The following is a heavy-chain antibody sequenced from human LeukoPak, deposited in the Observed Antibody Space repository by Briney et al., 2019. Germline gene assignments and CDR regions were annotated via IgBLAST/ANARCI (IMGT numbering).Heavy chain of an antibody. D-gene: IGHD3-3*02. CDR3: ARVHFILHYYMDV. V-gene: IGHV1-69*05. J-gene: IGHJ6*03. Sequence: ASVKVSCKASGGTFSSYAISWVRQAPGQGLEWMGGIIPIFGTANYAQKFQGRVTITTDESTGTAYMELSSLRSEDTAVYYCARVHFILHYYMDVWGKGTTVTVSS. CDR2: IIPIFGTA. CDR1: GGTFSSYA.